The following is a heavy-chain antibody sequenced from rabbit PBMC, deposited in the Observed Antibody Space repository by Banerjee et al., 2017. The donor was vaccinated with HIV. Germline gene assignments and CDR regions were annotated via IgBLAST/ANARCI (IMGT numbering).Heavy chain of an antibody. J-gene: IGHJ6*01. CDR1: GFDFSSYY. CDR2: IDPVFGGI. CDR3: LRRWHSTDL. Sequence: GLVKPEGSLTLTCKASGFDFSSYYMSWVRQAPGKGLEWIGYIDPVFGGIYYARWVNGRFTISSHNAQNTLYLQLNSLTAADTATYFCLRRWHSTDLWGQGTLVTVS. V-gene: IGHV1S7*01. D-gene: IGHD7-1*01.